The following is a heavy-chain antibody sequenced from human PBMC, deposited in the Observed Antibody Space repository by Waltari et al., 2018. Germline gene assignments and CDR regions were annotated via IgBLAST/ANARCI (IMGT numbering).Heavy chain of an antibody. J-gene: IGHJ3*02. CDR3: ARGIVVVPDAFDI. CDR1: GYTFTGYY. CDR2: SNPNRGDT. V-gene: IGHV1-2*02. Sequence: QVQLVQSGAEVKKPGASVKVSCKASGYTFTGYYMHWVRQAPGQGLEWMGWSNPNRGDTSHAPKFQGKVTLTRETSSSTAYMELSRLRSDDTAVYYCARGIVVVPDAFDIWGQGTMVTVSS. D-gene: IGHD2-2*01.